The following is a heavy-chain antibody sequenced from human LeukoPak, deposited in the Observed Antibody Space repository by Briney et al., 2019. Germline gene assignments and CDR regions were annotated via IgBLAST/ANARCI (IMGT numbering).Heavy chain of an antibody. CDR3: ATLVHYDFWSGYFRPSDASDV. D-gene: IGHD3-3*01. J-gene: IGHJ3*01. Sequence: SETLSLTCTVSGGSISSYYWSWIRQPPGKGLEWIGYIYYSGSTNYNPSLKSRVTISVDRSKNQYSLELTSVTAADTAMYFCATLVHYDFWSGYFRPSDASDVWSQGTLVTVSS. CDR1: GGSISSYY. V-gene: IGHV4-59*12. CDR2: IYYSGST.